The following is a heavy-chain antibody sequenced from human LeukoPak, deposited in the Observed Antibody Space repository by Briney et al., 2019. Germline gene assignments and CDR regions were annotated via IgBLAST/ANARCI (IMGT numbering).Heavy chain of an antibody. D-gene: IGHD3-3*01. J-gene: IGHJ5*02. V-gene: IGHV4-34*01. CDR1: GGSFSGYY. Sequence: KPSETLSLTCAVYGGSFSGYYWSWIRQPPGKGLEWIGEINHSGSTNYNPSLKSRVTISVDTSKNQFSLKLSSVTAADTAVYYCARERDEYYDFWSGYLKARWSDPWGQGTLVTVSS. CDR3: ARERDEYYDFWSGYLKARWSDP. CDR2: INHSGST.